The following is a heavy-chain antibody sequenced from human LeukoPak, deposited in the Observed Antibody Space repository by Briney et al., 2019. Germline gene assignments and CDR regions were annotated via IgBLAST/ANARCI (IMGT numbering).Heavy chain of an antibody. V-gene: IGHV1-24*01. J-gene: IGHJ4*02. D-gene: IGHD6-19*01. CDR2: FDPVDGET. CDR3: ATIPPRVAVACPFDY. Sequence: ASVKVSCKVAGYTLTELSMHWVRQAPGKGLEWMGGFDPVDGETIYAQQFQGRVAMTEDTSTDTAYMELSSLRSEDTAVYYCATIPPRVAVACPFDYWGQGTLVIVSS. CDR1: GYTLTELS.